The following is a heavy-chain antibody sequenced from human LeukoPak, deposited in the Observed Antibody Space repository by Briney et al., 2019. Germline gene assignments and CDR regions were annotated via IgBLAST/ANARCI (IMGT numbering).Heavy chain of an antibody. D-gene: IGHD6-6*01. J-gene: IGHJ4*02. CDR1: GFTFSNYA. CDR3: AKDTYSSSPYYFDY. CDR2: ISDSDSGT. Sequence: GGSLRLSCAASGFTFSNYAMSWVRQTPGKGLEWVSGISDSDSGTHYADSVKGRFTISRDNSKNTLYLQMNSLRAEDTAVYYCAKDTYSSSPYYFDYWGQGTLVTVSS. V-gene: IGHV3-23*01.